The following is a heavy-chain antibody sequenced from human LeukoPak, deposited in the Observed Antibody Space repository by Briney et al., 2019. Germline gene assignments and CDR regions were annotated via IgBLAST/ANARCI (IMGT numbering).Heavy chain of an antibody. CDR2: IHYTGST. V-gene: IGHV4-59*08. CDR1: GGSIGSYY. J-gene: IGHJ3*02. D-gene: IGHD4-17*01. Sequence: SETLSLTCTVSGGSIGSYYWSWIRQPPGKGLEWIGYIHYTGSTNYNASLKSRVTISVDTSKNQFSLKLSSVTAADTAVFYCARLGKSGMTTVTTRALDIWGQGTMVTVSS. CDR3: ARLGKSGMTTVTTRALDI.